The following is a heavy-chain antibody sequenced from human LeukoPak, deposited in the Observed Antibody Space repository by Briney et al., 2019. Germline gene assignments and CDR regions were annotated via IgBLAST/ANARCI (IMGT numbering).Heavy chain of an antibody. J-gene: IGHJ4*02. CDR2: IYYSGST. Sequence: SETLCLTCTVSGGSISSSSYYRGWIRQPPGKGLEWIGSIYYSGSTYYNPSLKSRVTISVDTSKNQFSLKLSSVTAADTAVYYCASFCRDGYNCVGDFDYWGQGTLVTVSS. D-gene: IGHD5-24*01. V-gene: IGHV4-39*01. CDR1: GGSISSSSYY. CDR3: ASFCRDGYNCVGDFDY.